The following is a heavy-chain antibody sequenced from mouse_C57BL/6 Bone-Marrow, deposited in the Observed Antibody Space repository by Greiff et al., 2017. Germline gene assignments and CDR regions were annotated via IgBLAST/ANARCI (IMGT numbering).Heavy chain of an antibody. CDR2: INPSSGYT. V-gene: IGHV1-7*01. CDR3: ARTRLRLRRWAMDY. Sequence: QVQLQQSGAELAKPGASVKLSCKASGYTFTSYWMHWVKQRPGQGLEWIGYINPSSGYTKYNQKFKDKATLTADKSSSTAYMQLSSLTYEAAAGYYCARTRLRLRRWAMDYWGQGTSVTVSS. D-gene: IGHD2-4*01. CDR1: GYTFTSYW. J-gene: IGHJ4*01.